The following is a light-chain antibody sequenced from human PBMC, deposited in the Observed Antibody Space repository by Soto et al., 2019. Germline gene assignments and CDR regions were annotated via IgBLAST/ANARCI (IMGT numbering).Light chain of an antibody. CDR2: GDS. V-gene: IGLV1-40*01. J-gene: IGLJ3*02. CDR3: QSYDSSLSGWL. CDR1: SSNIGAGYN. Sequence: QSVLTQRPSVSGAPGQRVTISCTGSSSNIGAGYNVHWYQQVPGTAPKLLIYGDSNRPSGVPDRFSGSKSGTSASLAITGLQAEDEADYYCQSYDSSLSGWLFGGGTKLTVL.